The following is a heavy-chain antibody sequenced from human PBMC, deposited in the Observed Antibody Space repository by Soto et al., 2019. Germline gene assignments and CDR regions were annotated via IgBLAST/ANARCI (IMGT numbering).Heavy chain of an antibody. V-gene: IGHV1-18*04. Sequence: ASVKVSCKASGYTFTSYGISWVRQAPGQGLEWMGWISAYNGNTNYAQKLQGRVTMTTDTSTSTAYMELRSLRSDDTAVYYCASSGRINPYYYYYGMDVWGQGTTVTVSS. CDR1: GYTFTSYG. D-gene: IGHD2-15*01. J-gene: IGHJ6*02. CDR2: ISAYNGNT. CDR3: ASSGRINPYYYYYGMDV.